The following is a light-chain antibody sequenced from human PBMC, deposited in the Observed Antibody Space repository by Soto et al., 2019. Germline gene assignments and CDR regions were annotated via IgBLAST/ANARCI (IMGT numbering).Light chain of an antibody. CDR3: QQYYAYPVT. CDR2: DAS. J-gene: IGKJ5*01. Sequence: AIKMTQSPSSFSASTGDTVTITCRASQTIYSYLVWYQQKPGKAPKLLIYDASTLQSGVPSRFSGGGSGTDFTLTISPLQSEDFATYYCQQYYAYPVTFGQGTRLEI. V-gene: IGKV1-8*01. CDR1: QTIYSY.